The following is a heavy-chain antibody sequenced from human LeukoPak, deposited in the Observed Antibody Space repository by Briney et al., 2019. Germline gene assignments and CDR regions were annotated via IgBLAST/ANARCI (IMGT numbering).Heavy chain of an antibody. J-gene: IGHJ4*02. CDR3: ARLDSGGYYFVPY. V-gene: IGHV5-51*01. CDR2: IYPGDSET. D-gene: IGHD3-22*01. CDR1: GYKFINYW. Sequence: KCGESLKISCKDSGYKFINYWIGWVRQKPGKGLEWMGIIYPGDSETRYSPSFQGQVTISADKSISTAYLQWSSLRASDTAMYYCARLDSGGYYFVPYWGQGTLVTVSS.